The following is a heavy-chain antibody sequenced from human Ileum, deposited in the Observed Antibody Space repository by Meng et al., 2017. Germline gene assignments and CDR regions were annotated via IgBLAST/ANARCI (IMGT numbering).Heavy chain of an antibody. Sequence: SLKISCAASGFTFSSYAMHWVRQAPGKGLEWVAVISYDGSNKYYADSVKGRFTISRDNSKNTLYLQMNSLRAEDTAVYYCAGGYSYRNFDYWGQGTLVTVSS. CDR1: GFTFSSYA. CDR2: ISYDGSNK. CDR3: AGGYSYRNFDY. J-gene: IGHJ4*02. D-gene: IGHD5-18*01. V-gene: IGHV3-30*04.